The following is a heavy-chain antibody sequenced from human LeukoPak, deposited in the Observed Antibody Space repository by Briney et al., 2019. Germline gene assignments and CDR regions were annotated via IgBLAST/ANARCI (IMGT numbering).Heavy chain of an antibody. D-gene: IGHD2-21*02. J-gene: IGHJ4*02. V-gene: IGHV4-30-2*01. CDR1: GGSISSYS. CDR3: ARGAVTGLIDY. CDR2: IYHSGST. Sequence: SETLSLTCTVSGGSISSYSWSWIRQPPGKGLEWIGYIYHSGSTYYNPSLKSRVTISVDRSKNQFSLKLSSVTAADTAVYYCARGAVTGLIDYWGQGTLVTVSS.